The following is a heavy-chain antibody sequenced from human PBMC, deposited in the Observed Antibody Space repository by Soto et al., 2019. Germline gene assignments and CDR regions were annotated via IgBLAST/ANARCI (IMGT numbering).Heavy chain of an antibody. CDR1: GFTFRSYD. D-gene: IGHD1-26*01. Sequence: GGSLRLSCAASGFTFRSYDMYWVRQAPGKGLEWVAVISYDGSNKYYADSVKGRFTLSRDNSKNTLYLQMNSLRAGDTAVYYCAKGSYSGVYSDFDYWGQGTLVT. V-gene: IGHV3-30*18. J-gene: IGHJ4*02. CDR2: ISYDGSNK. CDR3: AKGSYSGVYSDFDY.